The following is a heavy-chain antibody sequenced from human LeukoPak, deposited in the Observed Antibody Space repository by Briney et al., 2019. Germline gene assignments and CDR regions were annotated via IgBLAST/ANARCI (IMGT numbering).Heavy chain of an antibody. J-gene: IGHJ1*01. CDR2: ISSSSSYI. CDR1: GFTFSSYS. D-gene: IGHD3-10*01. Sequence: GGSLRLSCAASGFTFSSYSMNWVRQAPGKGLEWVSSISSSSSYIYYADSVKGRFTISRDNSKNTLYLQMNSLRAEDTAVYYCARVYYGSGSPQYFQHWGQGTLVTVSS. CDR3: ARVYYGSGSPQYFQH. V-gene: IGHV3-21*01.